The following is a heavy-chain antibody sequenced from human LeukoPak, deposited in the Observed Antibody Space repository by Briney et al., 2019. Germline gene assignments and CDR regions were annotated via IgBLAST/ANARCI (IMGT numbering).Heavy chain of an antibody. CDR2: INNDGSSA. V-gene: IGHV3-74*01. CDR3: ARRGTGHGMDV. Sequence: GGFLRLSCAASGFTFNNYWIHWVRQVPGKGLVWVSRINNDGSSASYVDSVKGRFTISRDNAKNTLFLQMNSLRAEDTAVYYCARRGTGHGMDVWGQGTTVIVSS. D-gene: IGHD1-1*01. J-gene: IGHJ6*02. CDR1: GFTFNNYW.